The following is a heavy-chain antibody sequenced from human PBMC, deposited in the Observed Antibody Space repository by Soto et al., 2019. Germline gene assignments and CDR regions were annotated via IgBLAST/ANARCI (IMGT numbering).Heavy chain of an antibody. Sequence: QVQLLQSGAELKRPGSSVKVSCKASGETFSTFAITWVRQAPGHGPEWMGGIIPLFGTAHYARRFEDRVTMTADESTSTAYMELRSLTSEDTAIYYCARGSPCSITTCSLNEVWFDPWGQGTLVTVST. V-gene: IGHV1-69*01. J-gene: IGHJ5*02. CDR1: GETFSTFA. CDR2: IIPLFGTA. CDR3: ARGSPCSITTCSLNEVWFDP. D-gene: IGHD4-4*01.